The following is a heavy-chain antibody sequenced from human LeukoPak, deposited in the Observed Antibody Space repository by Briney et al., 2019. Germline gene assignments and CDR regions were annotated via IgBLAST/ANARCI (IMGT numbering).Heavy chain of an antibody. V-gene: IGHV1-2*02. D-gene: IGHD3-16*01. CDR2: INPNSGGT. J-gene: IGHJ6*03. CDR1: GYTFTGYY. CDR3: ARDYVHYYYMDV. Sequence: ASVKVSCKASGYTFTGYYMHWVRQAPGQGLEWMGWINPNSGGTNYAQKFQGRVTMTTDTSTSTAYMELRSLRSDDTAVYYCARDYVHYYYMDVWGKGTTVTVSS.